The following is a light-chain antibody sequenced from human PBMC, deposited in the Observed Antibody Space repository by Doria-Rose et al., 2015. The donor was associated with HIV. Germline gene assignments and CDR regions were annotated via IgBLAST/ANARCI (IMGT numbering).Light chain of an antibody. CDR2: DGS. J-gene: IGKJ1*01. CDR1: QSFSSTY. V-gene: IGKV3-20*01. CDR3: HQYGTSWT. Sequence: TQSPGTLSLSPGERATLSCRASQSFSSTYLAWYQQKPGQAPSLLIYDGSTRATGIPDRSSASGSGTDFTITINRLEPEDFALYYCHQYGTSWTFGQGTKVEI.